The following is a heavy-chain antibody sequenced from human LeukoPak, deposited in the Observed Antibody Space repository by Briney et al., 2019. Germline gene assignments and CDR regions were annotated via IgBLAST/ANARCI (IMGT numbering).Heavy chain of an antibody. CDR2: IYPGDSDT. CDR3: ARQATIFGVVRDSGMDV. J-gene: IGHJ6*02. D-gene: IGHD3-3*01. CDR1: GYSFTTYW. Sequence: GESLKISCKGSGYSFTTYWIGWVRQMPGKGLEWMGIIYPGDSDTRYSPSFQGQVTISADKSISTAYLQWSSLKASDTAMYYCARQATIFGVVRDSGMDVWGQGTTVTVSS. V-gene: IGHV5-51*01.